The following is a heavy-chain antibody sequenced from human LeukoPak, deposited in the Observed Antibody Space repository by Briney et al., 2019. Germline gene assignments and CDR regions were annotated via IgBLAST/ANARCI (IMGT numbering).Heavy chain of an antibody. CDR2: VSSSSSYI. V-gene: IGHV3-21*01. J-gene: IGHJ4*02. CDR1: GFTFSTYT. Sequence: GGSLRLSCAASGFTFSTYTMDWVRQAPGKGLEWVSSVSSSSSYIYYSDSVKGRFTISRDNAKNSLFLQMNSLRAEDTAVYFCVRDRGGGNWLDYWGQGTLVTVSS. CDR3: VRDRGGGNWLDY. D-gene: IGHD1-20*01.